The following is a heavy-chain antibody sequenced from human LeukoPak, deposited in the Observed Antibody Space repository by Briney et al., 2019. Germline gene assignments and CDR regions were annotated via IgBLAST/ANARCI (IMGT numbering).Heavy chain of an antibody. CDR1: GGSFSGYY. V-gene: IGHV4-34*01. CDR3: ARERAMIVVAYDAFDI. D-gene: IGHD3-22*01. J-gene: IGHJ3*02. CDR2: INHSGST. Sequence: KPSEPLSLTCAGDGGSFSGYYWSWLRQPPGKGVEWIGEINHSGSTNYNPSLKSRVTISVDTSKNQFSLKLSSVTAADTAVYYCARERAMIVVAYDAFDIWGQGTMVTVSS.